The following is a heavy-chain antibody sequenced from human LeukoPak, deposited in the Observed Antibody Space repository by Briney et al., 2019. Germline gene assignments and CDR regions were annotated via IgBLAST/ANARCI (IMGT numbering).Heavy chain of an antibody. CDR2: ISGSGGST. CDR3: AKEGIAAAGTFFAFDY. V-gene: IGHV3-23*01. D-gene: IGHD6-13*01. J-gene: IGHJ4*02. Sequence: GGSLRLSCAASGFTFSSYAMSWVRQAPGKGLEWVSAISGSGGSTYYADSVKGRFTISRDNSKNTLYLQMSSLRAEDTAVYYCAKEGIAAAGTFFAFDYWGQGTLVTVSS. CDR1: GFTFSSYA.